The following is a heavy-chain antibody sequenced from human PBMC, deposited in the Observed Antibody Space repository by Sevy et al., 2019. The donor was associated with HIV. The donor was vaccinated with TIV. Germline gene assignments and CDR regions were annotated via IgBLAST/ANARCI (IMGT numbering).Heavy chain of an antibody. D-gene: IGHD2-21*02. CDR2: ISNDGNYK. CDR3: ARLFSCGGDCYYLDY. Sequence: GGSLRLSCAASGFTLSNYNMHWVRQAPGKGREWVAVISNDGNYKNYADSGKVRFTISRDDFKNTLYLQMSSLRPEDTAVYFCARLFSCGGDCYYLDYWGQGALVTVSS. V-gene: IGHV3-30-3*01. J-gene: IGHJ4*02. CDR1: GFTLSNYN.